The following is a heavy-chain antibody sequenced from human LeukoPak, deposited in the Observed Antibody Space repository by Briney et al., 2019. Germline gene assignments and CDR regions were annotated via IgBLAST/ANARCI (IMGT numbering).Heavy chain of an antibody. CDR2: ITASGDST. CDR1: GFPFSSYP. D-gene: IGHD1-26*01. CDR3: ARAATPSIYSGSY. Sequence: PGGSLRLSCAGSGFPFSSYPISWVRQPPGKGLEWVSAITASGDSTYSADSVKGRFTISRDNAKNSLYLQMNSLRAEDTAVYYCARAATPSIYSGSYWGQGTLVTVSS. J-gene: IGHJ4*02. V-gene: IGHV3-23*01.